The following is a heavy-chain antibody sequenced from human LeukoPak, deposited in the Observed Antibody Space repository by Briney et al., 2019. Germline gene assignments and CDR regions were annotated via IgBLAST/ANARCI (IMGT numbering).Heavy chain of an antibody. J-gene: IGHJ4*02. Sequence: PAETLSLTCTVSGGSISSSSYYWGWIRQPPGKGLEWIGEINHSGSTNYNPSLKSRVTISVDTSKNQFSLKLSSVTAADTAVYYCATSPPIGYWGQGTLVTVSS. CDR2: INHSGST. CDR3: ATSPPIGY. D-gene: IGHD1-26*01. CDR1: GGSISSSSYY. V-gene: IGHV4-39*07.